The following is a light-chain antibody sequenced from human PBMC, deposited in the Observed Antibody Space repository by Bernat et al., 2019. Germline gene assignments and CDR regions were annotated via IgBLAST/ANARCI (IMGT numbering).Light chain of an antibody. V-gene: IGLV1-51*01. CDR1: SSNIGNNY. CDR2: DDD. Sequence: QSVLTQPPSVSAAPGQKVTISCSGSSSNIGNNYVSWYQQVPGTAPKLLIYDDDKRPSGIPDRLSCSKSGTSATLAITVLQTGDEADYFCGTWDSSLSAGVFGGGTKLTVL. J-gene: IGLJ2*01. CDR3: GTWDSSLSAGV.